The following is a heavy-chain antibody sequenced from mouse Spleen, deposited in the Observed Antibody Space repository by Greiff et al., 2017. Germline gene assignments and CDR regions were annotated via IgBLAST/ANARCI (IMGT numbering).Heavy chain of an antibody. J-gene: IGHJ4*01. CDR1: GYTFTSYW. CDR3: ARYGYGSSYEGYAMDY. D-gene: IGHD1-1*01. V-gene: IGHV1-7*01. CDR2: INPSSGYT. Sequence: QVQLQQSGAELARPGASVKLSCKASGYTFTSYWMHWVKQRPGQGLEWIGYINPSSGYTKYNQKFKDKATLTADKSSSTAYMQLSSLTYEDSAVYYCARYGYGSSYEGYAMDYWGQGTSVTVSS.